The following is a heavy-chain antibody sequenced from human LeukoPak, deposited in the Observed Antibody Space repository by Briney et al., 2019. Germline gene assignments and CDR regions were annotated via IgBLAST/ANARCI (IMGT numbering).Heavy chain of an antibody. CDR3: AREIAAARIYAFDI. D-gene: IGHD6-13*01. CDR1: GYTFTGYY. Sequence: GASVKVSCKASGYTFTGYYMHWVRQAPGQGLEWMGWINPNSGGTNYAQKFQGWVTMTRDTSISTAYMELSRLRSDDTAVYYCAREIAAARIYAFDIWGQGTMVTVSS. CDR2: INPNSGGT. V-gene: IGHV1-2*04. J-gene: IGHJ3*02.